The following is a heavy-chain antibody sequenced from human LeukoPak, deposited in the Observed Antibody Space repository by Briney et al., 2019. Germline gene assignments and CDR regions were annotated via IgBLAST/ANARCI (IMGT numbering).Heavy chain of an antibody. CDR3: ARDPYY. Sequence: GGSLRLSCAASGITVSSSYMSWVRQAPGKGLEWVSVIFSGGTTYYADSVKGRFTISRDNSKNTLFLQMNSPRAEDTAVYYCARDPYYWGQGTLVTVSS. CDR2: IFSGGTT. V-gene: IGHV3-66*01. J-gene: IGHJ4*02. CDR1: GITVSSSY.